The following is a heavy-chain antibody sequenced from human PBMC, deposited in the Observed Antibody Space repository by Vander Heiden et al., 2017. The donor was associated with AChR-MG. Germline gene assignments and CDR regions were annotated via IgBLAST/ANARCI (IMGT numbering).Heavy chain of an antibody. Sequence: ESGPGLVKPSETLSLTCTVSGGSISSYYWSWIRQPPGKGLEWIGYIYYSGSTNYHPSLKSRVTISVDTSKNQFSLKLSSVTAADTAVYYCARLGDGDPILGDYYGMDVWGQGTTVTVSS. CDR2: IYYSGST. D-gene: IGHD4-17*01. J-gene: IGHJ6*02. CDR1: GGSISSYY. V-gene: IGHV4-59*01. CDR3: ARLGDGDPILGDYYGMDV.